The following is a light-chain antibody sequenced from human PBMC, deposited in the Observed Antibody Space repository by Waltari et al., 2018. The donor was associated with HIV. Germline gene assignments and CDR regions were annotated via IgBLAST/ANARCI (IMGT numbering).Light chain of an antibody. CDR1: SGHSSYA. CDR3: QTWGTGIWV. J-gene: IGLJ3*02. V-gene: IGLV4-69*01. CDR2: LNSDGSH. Sequence: QLVLTQSPSASASLGASVKLTCTLSSGHSSYAIAWHQQQPEKGPRYLMKLNSDGSHSKGDGSPVRFSGSSSGAERYLTISSLQSEDEADYYCQTWGTGIWVFGGGTKLTVL.